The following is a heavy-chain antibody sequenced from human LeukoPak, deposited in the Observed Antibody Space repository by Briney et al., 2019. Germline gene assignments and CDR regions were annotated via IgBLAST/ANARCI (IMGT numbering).Heavy chain of an antibody. CDR1: GYTFTGYY. CDR2: INPNSGGT. V-gene: IGHV1-2*02. J-gene: IGHJ5*02. Sequence: ASVKVSCKASGYTFTGYYMHWVRQAPGQGLGWMGWINPNSGGTNYAQKFQGRVTMTRDTSISTAYMELSRLRSDDTAVYYCARDFFGQWLVQNLNWFDPWGQGTLVTVSS. CDR3: ARDFFGQWLVQNLNWFDP. D-gene: IGHD6-19*01.